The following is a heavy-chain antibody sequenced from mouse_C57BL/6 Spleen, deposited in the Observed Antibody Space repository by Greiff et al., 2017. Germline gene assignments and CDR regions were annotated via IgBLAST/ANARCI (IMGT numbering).Heavy chain of an antibody. CDR2: IRNKANGYTT. D-gene: IGHD1-2*01. CDR3: ARSFSTAHYFDY. V-gene: IGHV7-3*01. J-gene: IGHJ2*01. Sequence: EVQGVESGGGLVQPGGSLSLSCAASGFTFTDYYMSWVRPPPGKALEWLGFIRNKANGYTTEYSASVKGRFTISRDNSQSILYLQMSALKAEDSATYYCARSFSTAHYFDYWGQGTTLTVSS. CDR1: GFTFTDYY.